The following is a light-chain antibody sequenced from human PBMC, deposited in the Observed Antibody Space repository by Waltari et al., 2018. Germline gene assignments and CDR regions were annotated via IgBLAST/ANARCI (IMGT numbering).Light chain of an antibody. V-gene: IGLV1-44*01. J-gene: IGLJ3*02. CDR2: ANN. Sequence: QSVVTQPPSASGTPGQRVTLSCSGSSSNIGGDIVNWYQQFPETAPKLLIYANNQRPSGFPGRFSGSRSGTSASLVISGLQSEDEADYYCATCDASLDTWVFGGGTKVTVL. CDR1: SSNIGGDI. CDR3: ATCDASLDTWV.